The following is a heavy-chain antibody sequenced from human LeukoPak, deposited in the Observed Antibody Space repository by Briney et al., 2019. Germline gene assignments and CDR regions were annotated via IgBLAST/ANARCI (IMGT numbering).Heavy chain of an antibody. CDR3: ARGYCSGGSCVSSDDDAFDI. D-gene: IGHD2-15*01. Sequence: TSETLSLTCTVSGGSISSYYWSWIRQPPGKGLEWIGYIYYSGSTNYNPSLKSRVTISVDTSKNQFSLKLSSVTAADTAVYYCARGYCSGGSCVSSDDDAFDIWGQGTMVTVSS. V-gene: IGHV4-59*01. CDR2: IYYSGST. CDR1: GGSISSYY. J-gene: IGHJ3*02.